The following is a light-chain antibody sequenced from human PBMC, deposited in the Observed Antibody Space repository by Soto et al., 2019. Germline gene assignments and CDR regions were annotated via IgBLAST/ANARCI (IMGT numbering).Light chain of an antibody. CDR2: GAS. Sequence: EIVLTQSPATLSLSPGERATLSCRASQSVKTFLAWYQQRPGQAPRLLIYGASSRATGIPDRFSGSGSGTDFTLTISRLEPEDFAVYYCQQRSNWITFGQGTRLEIK. CDR1: QSVKTF. CDR3: QQRSNWIT. V-gene: IGKV3D-20*02. J-gene: IGKJ5*01.